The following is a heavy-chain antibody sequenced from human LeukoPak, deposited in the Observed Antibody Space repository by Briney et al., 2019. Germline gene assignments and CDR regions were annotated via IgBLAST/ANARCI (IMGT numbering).Heavy chain of an antibody. CDR3: ANDLWFGELLGG. CDR1: GYTFTSYY. J-gene: IGHJ4*02. D-gene: IGHD3-10*01. Sequence: ASVKVSCKASGYTFTSYYMHWVRQAPGQGLEWMGIINPSGGSTSYAQKFQGRVTITADESTSTAYMELSSLRAEDTAAYYCANDLWFGELLGGWGQGTLVTVSS. V-gene: IGHV1-46*01. CDR2: INPSGGST.